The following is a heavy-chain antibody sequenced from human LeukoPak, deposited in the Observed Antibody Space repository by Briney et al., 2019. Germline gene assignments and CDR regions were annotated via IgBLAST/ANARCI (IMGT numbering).Heavy chain of an antibody. CDR1: GFTFSSYA. J-gene: IGHJ4*02. CDR2: ISGSGGST. CDR3: ARDPSASPQTNYGSGSKLYYFDY. V-gene: IGHV3-23*01. Sequence: GGSLRLSCAASGFTFSSYAMSWVRQAPGKGLEWVSAISGSGGSTYYADSVKGRFTISRDNSKNTLYLQMNSLRAEDTAVYYCARDPSASPQTNYGSGSKLYYFDYWGQGTLVTVSS. D-gene: IGHD3-10*01.